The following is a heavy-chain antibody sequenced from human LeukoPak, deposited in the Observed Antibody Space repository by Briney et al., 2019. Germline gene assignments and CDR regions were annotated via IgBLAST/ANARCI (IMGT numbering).Heavy chain of an antibody. D-gene: IGHD3-10*01. CDR2: INPSGGST. Sequence: ASVKVSCKVSGYTLTELSMHWVRQAPGQGLEWMGIINPSGGSTSYAQKFQGRVTMTRDTSTCTVYMELSSLRSEDTAVYYCAKGVAGTMVRGEYYFDHWGQGTLVTVSS. V-gene: IGHV1-46*03. CDR3: AKGVAGTMVRGEYYFDH. CDR1: GYTLTELS. J-gene: IGHJ4*02.